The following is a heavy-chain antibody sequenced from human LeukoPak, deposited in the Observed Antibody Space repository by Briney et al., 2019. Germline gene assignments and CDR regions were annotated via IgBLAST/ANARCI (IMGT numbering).Heavy chain of an antibody. V-gene: IGHV3-53*01. D-gene: IGHD1-14*01. CDR3: ARDTGHHGGY. CDR2: IYSGGST. Sequence: GGSLRLSCAASGFTVSSSYMSWVRQAPGKGLEWVSVIYSGGSTYYADPVKGRFTISRDNSKNTVYLQMNSLRAEDTALYYCARDTGHHGGYWGQGTLVTVSS. J-gene: IGHJ4*02. CDR1: GFTVSSSY.